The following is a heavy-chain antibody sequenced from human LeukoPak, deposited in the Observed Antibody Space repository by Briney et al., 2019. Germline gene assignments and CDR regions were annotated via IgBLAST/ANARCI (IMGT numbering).Heavy chain of an antibody. Sequence: ASVKDSCKASGGTFSSYAISWVRQAPGQGGEWMGGIIPIFGTANYAQKFQGRVTITADESTSTAYMELSSLRSEDTAVYYCARDMGSGLAVAGTVYFDYWGQGTLVTVSS. J-gene: IGHJ4*02. V-gene: IGHV1-69*13. CDR1: GGTFSSYA. D-gene: IGHD6-19*01. CDR2: IIPIFGTA. CDR3: ARDMGSGLAVAGTVYFDY.